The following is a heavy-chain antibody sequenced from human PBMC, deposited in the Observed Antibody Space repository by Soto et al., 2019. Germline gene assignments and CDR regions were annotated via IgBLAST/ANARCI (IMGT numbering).Heavy chain of an antibody. V-gene: IGHV3-15*07. CDR2: IKRKTDGGTT. Sequence: EVQLVESGGGLVKPGESLRLSCAASGITFNNAHMNWVRRAPGKGLEWVGRIKRKTDGGTTDYAAPVKGRFTISRDDSRDTLYLQMSSLKTEDTATYYCVTERGYWGQGTLVTVSS. CDR3: VTERGY. CDR1: GITFNNAH. J-gene: IGHJ4*02.